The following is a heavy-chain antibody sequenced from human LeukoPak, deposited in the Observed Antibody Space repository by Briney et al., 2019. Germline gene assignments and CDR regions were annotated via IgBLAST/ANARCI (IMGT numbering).Heavy chain of an antibody. CDR1: GYSISSGYY. V-gene: IGHV4-38-2*01. J-gene: IGHJ4*02. CDR3: ARHSRVSYYFDY. Sequence: SETLSLTYALSGYSISSGYYWGWIRQPPGKGLEWIGSIYHSGSTYYNPSLKSRVTISVDTSKNQFSLKLSSVTAADTAVYYCARHSRVSYYFDYWGQGTLVTVSS. CDR2: IYHSGST.